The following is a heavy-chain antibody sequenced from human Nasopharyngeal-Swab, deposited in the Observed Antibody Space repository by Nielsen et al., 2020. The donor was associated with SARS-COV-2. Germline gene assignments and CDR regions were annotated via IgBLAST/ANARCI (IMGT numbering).Heavy chain of an antibody. CDR2: ITRSGNT. J-gene: IGHJ6*03. V-gene: IGHV4-34*01. Sequence: SDTLSLTFGLNGSSFSGYYWGWIRQPPGKGLEWIGDITRSGNTNYNPALRSPVTISAATSKGEFYLKLTSVTAADTAIYFCARVNNGGGMVPASYSFFMDVWGKGASVAVSS. CDR3: ARVNNGGGMVPASYSFFMDV. D-gene: IGHD3-3*02. CDR1: GSSFSGYY.